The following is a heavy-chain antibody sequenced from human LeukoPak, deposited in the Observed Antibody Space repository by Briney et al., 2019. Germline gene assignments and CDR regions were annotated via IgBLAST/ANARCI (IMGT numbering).Heavy chain of an antibody. D-gene: IGHD1-26*01. CDR2: INPNSGGT. V-gene: IGHV1-2*02. CDR3: ARDGVGATLSDAFDI. J-gene: IGHJ3*02. CDR1: GYTFTGHY. Sequence: ASVKVSCKASGYTFTGHYMHWVRQAPGQGLEWMGWINPNSGGTNYAQKFQGRVTMTRAPSITTVHMELSRLRSDDTAVYYCARDGVGATLSDAFDIWGQGTMVTVSS.